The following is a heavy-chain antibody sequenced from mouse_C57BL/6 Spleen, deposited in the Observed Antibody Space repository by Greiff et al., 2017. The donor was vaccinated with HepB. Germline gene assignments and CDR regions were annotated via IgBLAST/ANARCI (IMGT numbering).Heavy chain of an antibody. J-gene: IGHJ1*03. V-gene: IGHV1-22*01. D-gene: IGHD1-1*01. CDR2: INPNNGGT. CDR1: GYTFTDYN. CDR3: ARWGSTVVPWYFDV. Sequence: DVKLEESGPELVKPGASVKMSCKASGYTFTDYNMHWVKQSHGKSLEWIGYINPNNGGTSYNQKFKGKATLTVNKSSSTAYMELRSLTSEDSAVYYCARWGSTVVPWYFDVWGTGTTVTVSS.